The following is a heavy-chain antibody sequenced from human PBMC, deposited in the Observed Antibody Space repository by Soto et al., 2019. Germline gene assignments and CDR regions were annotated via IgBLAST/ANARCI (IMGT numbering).Heavy chain of an antibody. CDR2: IYHSGST. Sequence: SETLSLTCAVSGGSISSSNWWSWVRQPPGKGLEWIGEIYHSGSTNYNPSLKSRVTISVDKSKNQFSLKLSSVTAADTAVYYCARVPRYQLLKGWFDPWGQGTPVTVSS. CDR1: GGSISSSNW. D-gene: IGHD2-2*01. CDR3: ARVPRYQLLKGWFDP. J-gene: IGHJ5*02. V-gene: IGHV4-4*02.